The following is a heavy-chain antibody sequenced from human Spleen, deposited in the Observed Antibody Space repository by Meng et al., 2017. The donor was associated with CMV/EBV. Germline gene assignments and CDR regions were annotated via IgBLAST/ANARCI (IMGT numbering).Heavy chain of an antibody. D-gene: IGHD3-3*01. V-gene: IGHV3-30-3*01. CDR1: GFTFSSYW. CDR2: ISYDGNSK. CDR3: ARATYDFWSENGCPDY. J-gene: IGHJ4*02. Sequence: GESLKISCAASGFTFSSYWMSWVRQAPGKGLGWVAVISYDGNSKYYADSVKGRFTISRDNSKNTLYLQLNSLRPEDTAVYHCARATYDFWSENGCPDYWGQGTLVTVSS.